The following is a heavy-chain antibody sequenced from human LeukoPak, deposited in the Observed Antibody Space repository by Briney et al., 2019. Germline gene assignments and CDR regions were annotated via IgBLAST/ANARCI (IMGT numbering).Heavy chain of an antibody. J-gene: IGHJ4*02. CDR2: ISGSGGST. Sequence: GGSLRLSCAASGFTVSSNYMSWVRQAPGKGLEWASDISGSGGSTYCADSVKSRFTISRDNSKNTLYLQMNSLRAEDTAVYYCAKARIPSGNGYYSDWGQGTLVTVSS. D-gene: IGHD3-22*01. V-gene: IGHV3-23*01. CDR1: GFTVSSNY. CDR3: AKARIPSGNGYYSD.